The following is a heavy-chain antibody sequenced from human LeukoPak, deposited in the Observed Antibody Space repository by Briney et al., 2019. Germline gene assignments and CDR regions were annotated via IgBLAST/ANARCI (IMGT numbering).Heavy chain of an antibody. CDR2: ISVSGGGT. J-gene: IGHJ4*02. CDR3: VKDWWDESNCGADCLQS. CDR1: GFTFSAYA. D-gene: IGHD2-21*02. Sequence: PRGSLRLSCFASGFTFSAYAMTSVRQAPGKGLEWVSSISVSGGGTYYADYVRGRFTNSRDNSKNPLFLHMNSLRAEDTAVYYCVKDWWDESNCGADCLQSWGQGTLVTVSS. V-gene: IGHV3-23*01.